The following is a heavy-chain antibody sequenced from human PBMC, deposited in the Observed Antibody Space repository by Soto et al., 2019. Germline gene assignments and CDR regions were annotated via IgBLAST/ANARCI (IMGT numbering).Heavy chain of an antibody. Sequence: PGGSLRLSCAASGFTFSSYPMHWVRPAPGKGLEWVAVISYDETSKYYADSVKGRFTISRDNSKNKLYLQMNSLRAEDTAVYYCAKAVYSGSYFDYWGPGTLVTVSS. CDR1: GFTFSSYP. V-gene: IGHV3-30-3*01. D-gene: IGHD1-26*01. J-gene: IGHJ4*02. CDR2: ISYDETSK. CDR3: AKAVYSGSYFDY.